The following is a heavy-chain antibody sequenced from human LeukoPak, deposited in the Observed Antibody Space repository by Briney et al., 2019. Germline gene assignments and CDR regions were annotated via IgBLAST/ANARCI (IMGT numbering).Heavy chain of an antibody. Sequence: SVKVSCRASGGTFSSYAISWVRQAPGQGLEWMGGIIPIFGTSNYAQQFQGRVTITADESTSTAYMELSSLRSEDTAVYYCARAPRSWGFDYWGQGTLVTVSS. J-gene: IGHJ4*02. V-gene: IGHV1-69*13. CDR2: IIPIFGTS. D-gene: IGHD7-27*01. CDR3: ARAPRSWGFDY. CDR1: GGTFSSYA.